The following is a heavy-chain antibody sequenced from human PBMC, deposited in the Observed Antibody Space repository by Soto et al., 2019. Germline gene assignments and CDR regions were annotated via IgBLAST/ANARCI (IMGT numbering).Heavy chain of an antibody. CDR1: GFTFSTYA. CDR3: AKDLAGARSIDY. Sequence: EVQLLESGGGLVQPGGSLRLSCAASGFTFSTYAMTWVRQAPGKGLEWVSSVSNRGGTYYADSVKGRFTISRDNSKNTLYLQMNSLRAEDTAVYYCAKDLAGARSIDYWGQGTLVTVSS. CDR2: VSNRGGT. D-gene: IGHD1-26*01. V-gene: IGHV3-23*01. J-gene: IGHJ4*02.